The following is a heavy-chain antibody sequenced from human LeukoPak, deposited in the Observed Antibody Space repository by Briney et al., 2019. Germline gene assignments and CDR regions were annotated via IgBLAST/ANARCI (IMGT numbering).Heavy chain of an antibody. CDR1: GFNFSTYG. Sequence: GGSLRLSCAVSGFNFSTYGMSWVRQAPGKGLEWVSAISGSGGSTHYADSVKGRFTISRDDSKNTLYLQMKNLRAEDTAVYYCAKDGAWLRFDDWGQGILVTVSS. CDR2: ISGSGGST. J-gene: IGHJ4*02. CDR3: AKDGAWLRFDD. D-gene: IGHD5-12*01. V-gene: IGHV3-23*01.